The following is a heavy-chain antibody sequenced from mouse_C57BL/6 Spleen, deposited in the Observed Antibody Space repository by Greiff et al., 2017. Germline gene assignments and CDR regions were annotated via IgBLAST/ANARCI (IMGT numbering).Heavy chain of an antibody. Sequence: QVTLKESGPGLLQPSQTLSLTCSFSGFSLSTSGMGVSWIRQPSGKGLVWLAHIYWDDAKCYNPSMKSRPTISKNTSSNQSFLKISSVDTADTATYCCARIYYYGSSYYAMDYWGQGTSVTVSS. D-gene: IGHD1-1*01. J-gene: IGHJ4*01. CDR3: ARIYYYGSSYYAMDY. CDR1: GFSLSTSGMG. V-gene: IGHV8-12*01. CDR2: IYWDDAK.